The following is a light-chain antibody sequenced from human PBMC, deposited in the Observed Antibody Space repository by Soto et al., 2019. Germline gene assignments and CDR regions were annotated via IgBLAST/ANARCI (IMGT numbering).Light chain of an antibody. Sequence: EIVLTQSPGTLSLSPGERATLSGRASQSVSNDYLAWYQQKPGQAPRLLIYGASSRATGIPDRFSGSGSGTAFTLTITRLEPEDFAVYYCQQYGSSPRTFGQGTKVDIK. V-gene: IGKV3-20*01. J-gene: IGKJ1*01. CDR3: QQYGSSPRT. CDR1: QSVSNDY. CDR2: GAS.